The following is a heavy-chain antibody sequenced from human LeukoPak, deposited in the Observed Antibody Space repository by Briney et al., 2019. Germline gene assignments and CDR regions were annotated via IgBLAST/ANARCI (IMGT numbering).Heavy chain of an antibody. CDR3: ARVGSFESSTDY. J-gene: IGHJ4*02. CDR2: ISSSRSTI. CDR1: GFTFSTYS. D-gene: IGHD2-2*01. V-gene: IGHV3-48*02. Sequence: GGSLRVSCAASGFTFSTYSMNWVRQAPGKGLEWVSYISSSRSTIYYADSVTGRFTISRDNAKNSLYLQMNSLRDEDTAVYYCARVGSFESSTDYWGQGTLVTVSS.